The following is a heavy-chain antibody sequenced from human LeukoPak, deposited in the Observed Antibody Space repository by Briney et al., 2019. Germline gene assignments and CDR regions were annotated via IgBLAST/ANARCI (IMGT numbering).Heavy chain of an antibody. V-gene: IGHV4-4*02. CDR1: GGSISSSNW. J-gene: IGHJ5*02. Sequence: TSETLSLTCAVSGGSISSSNWWSWVRQPPGKGLEWIGEIYHSGSTNYNPSLKSRVTISVDTSKNQFSLKLSSVTAADTAVYYCARVGKQWLVLRGWFDPWGQGTLVTVSS. CDR3: ARVGKQWLVLRGWFDP. CDR2: IYHSGST. D-gene: IGHD6-19*01.